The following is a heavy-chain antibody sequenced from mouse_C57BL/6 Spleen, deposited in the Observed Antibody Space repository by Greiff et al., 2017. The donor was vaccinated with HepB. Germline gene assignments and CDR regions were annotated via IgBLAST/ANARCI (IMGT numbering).Heavy chain of an antibody. D-gene: IGHD2-5*01. Sequence: VKLQQSGPELVKPGASVKISCKASGYAFSSSWMNWVKQRPGKGLEWIGRIYPGDGDTNYNGKFKGKATLTADKSSSTAYMQLSSLTSEDSAVYFCARGYSNYDYAMDYWGQGTSVTVSS. J-gene: IGHJ4*01. CDR3: ARGYSNYDYAMDY. CDR2: IYPGDGDT. V-gene: IGHV1-82*01. CDR1: GYAFSSSW.